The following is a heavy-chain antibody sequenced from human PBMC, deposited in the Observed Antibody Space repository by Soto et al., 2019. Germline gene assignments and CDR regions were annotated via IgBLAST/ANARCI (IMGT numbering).Heavy chain of an antibody. J-gene: IGHJ4*02. CDR1: GFTFSSYN. Sequence: PGGSLRLSCAASGFTFSSYNMNWVRQTPGKGLEWVSAISGSGGSTYYADSVKGRFTISRDNSKNTLYLQMNSLRAEDTAVYYCAKSMVVAARLFDYWGQGTLVTVSS. V-gene: IGHV3-23*01. D-gene: IGHD2-15*01. CDR3: AKSMVVAARLFDY. CDR2: ISGSGGST.